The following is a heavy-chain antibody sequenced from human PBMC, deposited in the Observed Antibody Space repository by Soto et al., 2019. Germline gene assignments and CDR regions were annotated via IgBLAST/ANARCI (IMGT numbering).Heavy chain of an antibody. CDR2: TYYSGST. J-gene: IGHJ6*02. D-gene: IGHD5-18*01. CDR3: ARDEGYSYGLGYYYYGMDV. CDR1: GGSISSYY. V-gene: IGHV4-59*01. Sequence: PSETLSLTCTVSGGSISSYYWSWIRQPPGKGLEWIGYTYYSGSTNYNPSLKSRVTISVDTSKNQFSLKLSSVTAADTAVYYCARDEGYSYGLGYYYYGMDVWGQGTTVTVSS.